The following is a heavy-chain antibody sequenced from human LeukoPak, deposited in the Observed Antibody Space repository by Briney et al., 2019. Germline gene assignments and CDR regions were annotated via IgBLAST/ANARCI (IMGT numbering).Heavy chain of an antibody. CDR1: GGSISSYY. Sequence: SETLSLTCTVSGGSISSYYWSWIRQPPGKGLERIGYIYYSGSTNYNPSLKSRVTISVDTSKNQFSLKLSSVTAADTAVYYCARRMEGYSSGWYYYYYMDVWGKGTTVTVSS. V-gene: IGHV4-59*08. CDR2: IYYSGST. CDR3: ARRMEGYSSGWYYYYYMDV. D-gene: IGHD6-19*01. J-gene: IGHJ6*03.